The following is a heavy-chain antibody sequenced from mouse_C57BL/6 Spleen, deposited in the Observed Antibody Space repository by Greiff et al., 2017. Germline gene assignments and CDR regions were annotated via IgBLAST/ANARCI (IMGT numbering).Heavy chain of an antibody. CDR1: GFNIKDDY. Sequence: EVQLQQSGAELVRPGASVKLSCTASGFNIKDDYMHWVKQRPEQGLEWIGWIDPENGDTEYASKFQGKATITADTSSNTAYLQLSSLTSEDTAVYYCTTLGYYGRYFDYWGQGTTLTVSS. D-gene: IGHD1-1*01. J-gene: IGHJ2*01. V-gene: IGHV14-4*01. CDR3: TTLGYYGRYFDY. CDR2: IDPENGDT.